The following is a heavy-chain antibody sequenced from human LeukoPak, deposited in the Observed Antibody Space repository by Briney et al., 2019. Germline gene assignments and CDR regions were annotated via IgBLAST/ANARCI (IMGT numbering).Heavy chain of an antibody. CDR2: ISASGERI. CDR3: AIAGPGTMTFDAFDI. Sequence: PGGSLRLSCPASAFTFSNYVMSWVRQAPGKGLEWVSSISASGERIYYADSVRGRFTISRDNSKNTLHLQMNSLRADDTAVYYCAIAGPGTMTFDAFDIWGQGTVVTVSS. D-gene: IGHD3-22*01. V-gene: IGHV3-23*01. J-gene: IGHJ3*02. CDR1: AFTFSNYV.